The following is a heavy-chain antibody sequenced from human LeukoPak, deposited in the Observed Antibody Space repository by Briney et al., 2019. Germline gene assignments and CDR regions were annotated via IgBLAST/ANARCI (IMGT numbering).Heavy chain of an antibody. J-gene: IGHJ4*02. CDR1: GFTFGDYG. Sequence: GGSLRLSCAASGFTFGDYGMIWVRQAPGKGLEWVALIWFDARDRAYADSVKGRFTVSRDNSRNTLDLQMNSLRAEDTALYYCARVAGHRSDYWGQGTLVTVSS. CDR3: ARVAGHRSDY. CDR2: IWFDARDR. V-gene: IGHV3-33*01.